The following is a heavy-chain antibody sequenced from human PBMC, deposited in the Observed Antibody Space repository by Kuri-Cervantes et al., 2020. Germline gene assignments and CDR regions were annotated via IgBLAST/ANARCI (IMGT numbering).Heavy chain of an antibody. CDR3: ARELIVGGTRVGFDY. CDR1: GFTVSSNY. Sequence: GGSLRLSCAASGFTVSSNYMSWVRQAPGKGLEWVSVIYSGGSTYYADSVKGRFTISRDNSKNTLYLQMNTLRAEDTAMYYCARELIVGGTRVGFDYWGQGTLVTVSS. D-gene: IGHD1-26*01. J-gene: IGHJ4*02. V-gene: IGHV3-53*01. CDR2: IYSGGST.